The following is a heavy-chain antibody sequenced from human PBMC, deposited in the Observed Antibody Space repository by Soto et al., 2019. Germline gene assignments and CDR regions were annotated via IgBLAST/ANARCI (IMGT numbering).Heavy chain of an antibody. V-gene: IGHV3-74*01. D-gene: IGHD2-15*01. Sequence: EVQLLESGGGLVPPGGSLRLSCAASGLIFSGYWMHWVRQAPGKGLVWVSRIKGDGSGISYADSVKGRFTISRDNVKKALYLQMNSLRAEDTAVYYCARAICSGGRCFLLDHWGQGTLVTVSS. CDR1: GLIFSGYW. J-gene: IGHJ4*02. CDR3: ARAICSGGRCFLLDH. CDR2: IKGDGSGI.